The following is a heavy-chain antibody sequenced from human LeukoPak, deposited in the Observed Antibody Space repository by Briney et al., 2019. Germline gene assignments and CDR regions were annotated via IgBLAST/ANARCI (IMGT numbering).Heavy chain of an antibody. D-gene: IGHD3-22*01. V-gene: IGHV3-33*01. CDR2: IWSDGSNK. Sequence: PGKSLRLSCATSGFTFSGYGMHWVRQAPGKGLEWVTVIWSDGSNKYYADSVKGRFTISRDNSKNTLYLQMNSLRAEDTAVYYCARGFGSSVYLAAFDIWGQGTMVTVSS. CDR3: ARGFGSSVYLAAFDI. CDR1: GFTFSGYG. J-gene: IGHJ3*02.